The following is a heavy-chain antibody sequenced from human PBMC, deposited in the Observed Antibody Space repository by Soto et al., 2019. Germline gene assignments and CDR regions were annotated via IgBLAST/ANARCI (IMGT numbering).Heavy chain of an antibody. CDR1: GFSFSSYW. Sequence: QSGGSLRLSCAASGFSFSSYWMHWVRQDPGTGLVWVSRIYTDGSSRDYADSVKGRLTISRDNTKNTLYLQMNNLGVDDTALYYCVRGSSACPGVDFWGLGTLVTVSS. V-gene: IGHV3-74*01. CDR3: VRGSSACPGVDF. J-gene: IGHJ4*02. D-gene: IGHD6-19*01. CDR2: IYTDGSSR.